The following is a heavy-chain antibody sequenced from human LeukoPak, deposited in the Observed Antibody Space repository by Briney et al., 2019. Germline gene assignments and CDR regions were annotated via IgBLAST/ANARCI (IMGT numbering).Heavy chain of an antibody. Sequence: SCKASGFTFSSYAMHWVRQAPGKGLEWVAVISYDGSNKYYADSVKGRFTISRDNSKNTLYLQMNSLRAEDTAVYYCARDPYSSGTVDYWGQGTLVTVSS. CDR1: GFTFSSYA. CDR2: ISYDGSNK. D-gene: IGHD1-26*01. V-gene: IGHV3-30-3*01. J-gene: IGHJ4*02. CDR3: ARDPYSSGTVDY.